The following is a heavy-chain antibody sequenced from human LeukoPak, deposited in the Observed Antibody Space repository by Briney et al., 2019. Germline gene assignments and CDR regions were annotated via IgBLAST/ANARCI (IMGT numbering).Heavy chain of an antibody. J-gene: IGHJ4*02. CDR2: IKKDGSET. CDR1: GFTFSTSW. CDR3: ARGRYSGTTYYFDY. Sequence: SGGSLRLSCGASGFTFSTSWMSWVRQVPGKGLEWVANIKKDGSETYYVDSVKGRFTISRDNAKNSLYLQMNSLRAEDTAMYYCARGRYSGTTYYFDYWGQGTLVTVSS. V-gene: IGHV3-7*03. D-gene: IGHD5-12*01.